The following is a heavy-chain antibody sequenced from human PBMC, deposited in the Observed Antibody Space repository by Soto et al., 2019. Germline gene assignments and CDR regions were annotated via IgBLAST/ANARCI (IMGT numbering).Heavy chain of an antibody. CDR1: GFSFNSYT. V-gene: IGHV3-21*01. D-gene: IGHD6-19*01. J-gene: IGHJ3*01. CDR2: ISSSGSFT. Sequence: GGSLRLSCAASGFSFNSYTMNWLRQAPGKGLEWVSSISSSGSFTDYADSVRGRFTISRDNAKNSLYLQMTSLSAEDTAVYYCSTSGSGWYGVDFDVWGQGTKVTVSS. CDR3: STSGSGWYGVDFDV.